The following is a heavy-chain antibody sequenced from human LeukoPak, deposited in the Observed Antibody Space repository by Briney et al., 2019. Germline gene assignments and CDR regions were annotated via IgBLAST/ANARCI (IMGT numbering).Heavy chain of an antibody. CDR3: AKDRAGRYFYDSSDL. J-gene: IGHJ5*02. CDR1: GFTFINFA. D-gene: IGHD3-22*01. Sequence: GGSLRLSCAASGFTFINFAMSWVRQAPGKGLEWVSTISASSGSTYYADSVKGRFTISRDNSKNTLYFQMNSLRAEDTAVYYCAKDRAGRYFYDSSDLWGQGTLVTVSS. V-gene: IGHV3-23*01. CDR2: ISASSGST.